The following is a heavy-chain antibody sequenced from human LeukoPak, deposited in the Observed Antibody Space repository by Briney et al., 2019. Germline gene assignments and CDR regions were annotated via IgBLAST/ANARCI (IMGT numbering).Heavy chain of an antibody. D-gene: IGHD5-18*01. CDR1: GFSVSTNY. V-gene: IGHV3-66*01. CDR2: IYTDGST. CDR3: ARESGGRYSFGPWFFDL. J-gene: IGHJ4*02. Sequence: PGGSLRLSCAASGFSVSTNYMSWVRQAPGKRLEWVSVIYTDGSTYHADSVKGRFTISRDNARNSLDLQMNSLRDEDTAVYYCARESGGRYSFGPWFFDLWGQGTLVPVSS.